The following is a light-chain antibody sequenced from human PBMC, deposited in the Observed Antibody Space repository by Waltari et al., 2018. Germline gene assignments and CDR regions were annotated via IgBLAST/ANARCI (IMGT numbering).Light chain of an antibody. CDR1: SRDVGAYNY. V-gene: IGLV2-23*02. Sequence: QSALTQPASVSGSPGQSIASYCTGTSRDVGAYNYVSWYQQHPGKAPQVIIYDVSKRPAGISSRFSGSKSDNTASLTISGLQAEDEADYFCYSFAGYTTFYVFGSGTKVTVL. J-gene: IGLJ1*01. CDR2: DVS. CDR3: YSFAGYTTFYV.